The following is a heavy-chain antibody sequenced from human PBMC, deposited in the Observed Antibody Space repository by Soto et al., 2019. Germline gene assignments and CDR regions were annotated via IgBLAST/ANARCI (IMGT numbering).Heavy chain of an antibody. Sequence: EVQLVESGGGLVNPGGSLRLSCAASGFSFSNAWMNWVRQAPGKGLEWVGRIKSKTDGETTDYAAPVKGRFTITRDDSKNTLYLQMNSLKTEYTAVYYCTTAAGNSGYDSRPAYYCMDVWGQGTTVTVSS. CDR3: TTAAGNSGYDSRPAYYCMDV. CDR1: GFSFSNAW. V-gene: IGHV3-15*07. D-gene: IGHD5-12*01. CDR2: IKSKTDGETT. J-gene: IGHJ6*02.